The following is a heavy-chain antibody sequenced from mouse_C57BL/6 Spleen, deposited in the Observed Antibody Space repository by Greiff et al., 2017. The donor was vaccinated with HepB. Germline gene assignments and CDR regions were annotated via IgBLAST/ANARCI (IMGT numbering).Heavy chain of an antibody. CDR1: GFTFSDYG. CDR2: ISSGSSTI. V-gene: IGHV5-17*01. J-gene: IGHJ2*01. CDR3: AKTYGNYHYFGY. D-gene: IGHD2-1*01. Sequence: EVMLVESGGGLVKPGGSLKLSCAASGFTFSDYGMHWVRQDPEKGLEWVAYISSGSSTIYYADTVKGRFTISRDKAKNTLFLQMTSLRSEDTAMYYCAKTYGNYHYFGYWGQGTTLTVSS.